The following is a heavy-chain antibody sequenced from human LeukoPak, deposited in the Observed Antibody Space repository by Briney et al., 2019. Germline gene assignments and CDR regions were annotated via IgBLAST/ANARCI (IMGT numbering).Heavy chain of an antibody. CDR2: ISSLGAYI. CDR1: GFTFSTYT. D-gene: IGHD3-22*01. CDR3: ARGGYYDSSGNSLYFGY. Sequence: GGSLRLSCAASGFTFSTYTMNWVRQAPGKGLEWVSSISSLGAYIYYADSVKGRFTISRDNAKNSLYLQMNGLRAEDTAMYYCARGGYYDSSGNSLYFGYWGQGTLVTVSS. V-gene: IGHV3-21*01. J-gene: IGHJ4*02.